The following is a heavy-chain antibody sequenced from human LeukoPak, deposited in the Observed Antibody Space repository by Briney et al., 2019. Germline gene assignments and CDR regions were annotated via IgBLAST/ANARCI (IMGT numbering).Heavy chain of an antibody. CDR1: GSSVRGHY. D-gene: IGHD2-21*01. CDR3: ARELRDAFDM. Sequence: PGGSLTLSCAASGSSVRGHYMGWGRQAPQKGLEYVSVLDSGGATHYADSVKGRFSISRDNFRNTLSLQMNSLRVDDTAVYYCARELRDAFDMWGQGTRVTVS. J-gene: IGHJ3*02. CDR2: LDSGGAT. V-gene: IGHV3-53*01.